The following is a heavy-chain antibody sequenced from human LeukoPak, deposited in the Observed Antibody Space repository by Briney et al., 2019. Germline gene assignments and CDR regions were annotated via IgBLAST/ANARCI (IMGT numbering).Heavy chain of an antibody. Sequence: ASVKVSCKASGYTFTGYYMHWVRQAPGQGLEWMGWINPNSGGTNYAQKFQGRVTMTRDTSISTAYMELSRLRSDDTAVYYCARDSGGDYEDPQWGLDYWGQGTLVTVSS. CDR1: GYTFTGYY. CDR3: ARDSGGDYEDPQWGLDY. V-gene: IGHV1-2*02. CDR2: INPNSGGT. J-gene: IGHJ4*02. D-gene: IGHD2-21*02.